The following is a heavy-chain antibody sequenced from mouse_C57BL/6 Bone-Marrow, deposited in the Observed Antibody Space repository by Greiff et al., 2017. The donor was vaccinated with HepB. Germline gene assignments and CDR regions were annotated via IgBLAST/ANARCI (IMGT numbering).Heavy chain of an antibody. J-gene: IGHJ2*01. Sequence: VQLQQPGAELVRPGSSVKLSCKASGYTFTSYWMDWVKQRPGQGLEWIGNIYPSDSETNYNQKFKDKATLTVDKSSSTAYMQLSSLTSEDSAVYYCALITTVVGVDYWGQGTTLTVSS. V-gene: IGHV1-61*01. CDR3: ALITTVVGVDY. D-gene: IGHD1-1*01. CDR2: IYPSDSET. CDR1: GYTFTSYW.